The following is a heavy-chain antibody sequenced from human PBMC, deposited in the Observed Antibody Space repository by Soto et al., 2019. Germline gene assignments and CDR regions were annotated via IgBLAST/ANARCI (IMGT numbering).Heavy chain of an antibody. CDR1: GFTFSSYA. V-gene: IGHV3-53*01. J-gene: IGHJ4*02. CDR3: ARGKGIGWYESSDY. D-gene: IGHD6-19*01. CDR2: IYRDGST. Sequence: GGSLRLSCAASGFTFSSYAMHWVRQAPGKGLEWVSTIYRDGSTYYADSVEGRFTISRDNSKNTLYLQMNSLRAEDTATYYCARGKGIGWYESSDYWGQGTLVTVSS.